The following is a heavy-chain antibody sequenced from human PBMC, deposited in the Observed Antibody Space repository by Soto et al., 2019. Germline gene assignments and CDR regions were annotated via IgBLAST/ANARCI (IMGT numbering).Heavy chain of an antibody. J-gene: IGHJ4*02. Sequence: QVQLQESGPGLVKPSQTLSLTCTVSGGSISSAGYYWTWIRQHPGQGLERIGFIYCSGSTYYIASLEGRAAISIDTSKNQFSLDLSSVTAADTAVYYCARVLTIFGVVINRLIDYWGQGTLVTVSS. V-gene: IGHV4-31*03. CDR1: GGSISSAGYY. CDR2: IYCSGST. D-gene: IGHD3-3*01. CDR3: ARVLTIFGVVINRLIDY.